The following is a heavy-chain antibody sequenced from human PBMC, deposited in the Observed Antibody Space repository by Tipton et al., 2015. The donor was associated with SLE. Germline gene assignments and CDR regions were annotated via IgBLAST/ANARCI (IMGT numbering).Heavy chain of an antibody. Sequence: QLVQSGSELKRPGASVKISCKASGYNFTTYAINWVRQAPGQGLEWMGWVNPNSGVPTSAQAFTGRFVFSLDISVSTAYLQINDLKSEDTGVYYCGRGAWLDPWGQGTPVTVSS. J-gene: IGHJ5*02. CDR1: GYNFTTYA. CDR3: GRGAWLDP. CDR2: VNPNSGVP. V-gene: IGHV7-4-1*02.